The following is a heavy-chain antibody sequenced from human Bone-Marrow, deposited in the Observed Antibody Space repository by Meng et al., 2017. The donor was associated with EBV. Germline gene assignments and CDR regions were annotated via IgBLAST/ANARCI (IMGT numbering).Heavy chain of an antibody. V-gene: IGHV4-4*02. CDR3: ARDYYGYNYFDY. CDR2: IYHSGST. D-gene: IGHD3-22*01. J-gene: IGHJ4*02. CDR1: GDSIGSSHW. Sequence: QVDPQESGPGLVKPSGTLSLTGNVSGDSIGSSHWWSWVRQPPGKGLEWIGKIYHSGSTSYNPSLRSRVTISVDKSKSQFSLKLTSVTAADTAVCYCARDYYGYNYFDYWGQGTLVTVSS.